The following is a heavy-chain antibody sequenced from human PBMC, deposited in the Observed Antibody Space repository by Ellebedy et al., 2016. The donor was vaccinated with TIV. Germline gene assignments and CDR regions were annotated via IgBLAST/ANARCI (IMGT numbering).Heavy chain of an antibody. CDR1: KFTFTTYS. Sequence: PGGSLRLSCAASKFTFTTYSMHWVRQAPGKGLEWVAVISYDGSNKYYADSVKGRFTISRDNSKNTLYLQMNSLRAEDTAVYYCARDMSWDYGGNSDAFDIWGQGTMVTVSS. J-gene: IGHJ3*02. CDR2: ISYDGSNK. V-gene: IGHV3-30-3*01. D-gene: IGHD4-23*01. CDR3: ARDMSWDYGGNSDAFDI.